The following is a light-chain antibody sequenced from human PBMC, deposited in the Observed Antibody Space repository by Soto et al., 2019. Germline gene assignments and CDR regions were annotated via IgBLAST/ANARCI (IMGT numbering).Light chain of an antibody. J-gene: IGLJ1*01. CDR2: EVS. CDR3: CSDGGSPYV. V-gene: IGLV2-11*01. Sequence: QSALTQPRSVSGSPGQSVTISCTGTSSDVGGYNYVSWYQQHPGKAPKLMIYEVSKRPLGVPDRFSGSKSVNTASLTIYGRQAEDEADYYCCSDGGSPYVVGTGTKLTVL. CDR1: SSDVGGYNY.